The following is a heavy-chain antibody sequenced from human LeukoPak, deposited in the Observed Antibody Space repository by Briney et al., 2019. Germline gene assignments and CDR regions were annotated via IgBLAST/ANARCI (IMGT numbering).Heavy chain of an antibody. V-gene: IGHV1-2*06. CDR1: GYTFTGYY. CDR2: INPNSGGT. CDR3: ARATNGWYGVEWDF. D-gene: IGHD6-19*01. Sequence: ASVKVSCKASGYTFTGYYMHWVRQAPGQGLEWMGRINPNSGGTNYAQKFQGRVTMTRDTSISTAYMELSRLRSDDTAVYYCARATNGWYGVEWDFWGQGTLVTVSS. J-gene: IGHJ4*02.